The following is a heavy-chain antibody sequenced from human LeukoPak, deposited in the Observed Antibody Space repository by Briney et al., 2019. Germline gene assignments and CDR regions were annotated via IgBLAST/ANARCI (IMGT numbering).Heavy chain of an antibody. J-gene: IGHJ6*03. Sequence: ASVKVSCKASGYQLINYGISWVRQAPGQGLEWMGWISAYNGNTNYAQKLQGRVTMTTDTSTSTAYMELRSLRSDDTAVYYCARSNYDFWSGPRDYYYMDVWGKGTTVTVSS. CDR3: ARSNYDFWSGPRDYYYMDV. CDR2: ISAYNGNT. V-gene: IGHV1-18*01. D-gene: IGHD3-3*01. CDR1: GYQLINYG.